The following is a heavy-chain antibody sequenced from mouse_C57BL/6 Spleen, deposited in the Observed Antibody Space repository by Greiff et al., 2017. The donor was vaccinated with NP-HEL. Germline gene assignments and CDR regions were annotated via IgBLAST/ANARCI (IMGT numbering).Heavy chain of an antibody. Sequence: EVQLQQSGPELVKPGASVKIPCKASGYTFTDYNMDWVKQSHGKSLEWIGDINPNNGGTIYNQKFKGKATLTVDKSSSTAYMELRSLTSEDTAVYYCARISYGKGRAWFAYWGQGTLVTVSA. D-gene: IGHD2-1*01. CDR3: ARISYGKGRAWFAY. J-gene: IGHJ3*01. CDR1: GYTFTDYN. V-gene: IGHV1-18*01. CDR2: INPNNGGT.